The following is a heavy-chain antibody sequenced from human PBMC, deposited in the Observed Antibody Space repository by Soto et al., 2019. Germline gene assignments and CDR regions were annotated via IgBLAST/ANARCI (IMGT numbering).Heavy chain of an antibody. Sequence: GGSLRLSCTASGFIVSDTYVNWVRQAPGKGLEWVSVISNRGDTHYADSVRGRFSLSRDVSDNTLHLQMNNLRVEDTAVYYCAREPRYCRGGSCSITGDAYDIWGQGTMVTVSS. CDR3: AREPRYCRGGSCSITGDAYDI. D-gene: IGHD2-15*01. CDR1: GFIVSDTY. V-gene: IGHV3-66*01. J-gene: IGHJ3*02. CDR2: ISNRGDT.